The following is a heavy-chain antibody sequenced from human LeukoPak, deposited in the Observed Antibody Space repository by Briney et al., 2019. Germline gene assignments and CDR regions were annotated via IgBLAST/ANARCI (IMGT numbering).Heavy chain of an antibody. V-gene: IGHV1-69*13. J-gene: IGHJ6*03. CDR2: IIPIFGTA. CDR3: ARKLNTGYYYYYMDV. Sequence: SVKVSCKASGGTFSSYAISWVRQAPGQGLEWMGGIIPIFGTANYAKKFQGRVTITADESTSTAYMELSSLRSEDTAVYYCARKLNTGYYYYYMDVWGKGTTVTVSS. D-gene: IGHD2-8*02. CDR1: GGTFSSYA.